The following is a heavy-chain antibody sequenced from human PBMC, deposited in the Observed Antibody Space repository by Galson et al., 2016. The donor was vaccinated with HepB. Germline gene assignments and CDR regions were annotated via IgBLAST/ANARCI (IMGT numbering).Heavy chain of an antibody. CDR1: GFTFSGYS. D-gene: IGHD4-17*01. J-gene: IGHJ6*04. V-gene: IGHV3-21*01. CDR2: ISSSSSYI. CDR3: ARARNLLTAVSSDYGLDV. Sequence: SLRLSCAASGFTFSGYSLNWVRQAPGKGLEWVASISSSSSYIYYADSMKGRFTISRDNARNSLYLQMNSLRADDTAVYYCARARNLLTAVSSDYGLDVWGTGTKVTVSS.